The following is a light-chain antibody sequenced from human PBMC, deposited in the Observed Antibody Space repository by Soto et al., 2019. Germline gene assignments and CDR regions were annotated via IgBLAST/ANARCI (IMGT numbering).Light chain of an antibody. CDR2: KAS. V-gene: IGKV1-5*03. CDR1: QSISSW. Sequence: DIQMTQSTSTLSASVGDRVTITCRASQSISSWLAWYQQKPGKAAKLLIYKASSLESGVPSRFSGSGSGTEFTLTISSRQPDDFATNYCQQYNSFPTFGQGTKVEIK. CDR3: QQYNSFPT. J-gene: IGKJ1*01.